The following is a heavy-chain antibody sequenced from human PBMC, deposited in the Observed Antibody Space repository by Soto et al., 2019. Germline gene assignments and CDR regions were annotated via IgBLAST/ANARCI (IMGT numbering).Heavy chain of an antibody. V-gene: IGHV3-74*01. D-gene: IGHD2-21*01. CDR2: INADGRTT. J-gene: IGHJ4*02. CDR1: GFTFSTYW. Sequence: EVQLVESGGGLFQPGGSLRLSCEASGFTFSTYWMHWVRQAPGQGLVWLSRINADGRTTNYADSVRGRFTISRDNAKNTLFLQVNALRAEDTAVYYFATAGQFRFDNWGQGALVTVSS. CDR3: ATAGQFRFDN.